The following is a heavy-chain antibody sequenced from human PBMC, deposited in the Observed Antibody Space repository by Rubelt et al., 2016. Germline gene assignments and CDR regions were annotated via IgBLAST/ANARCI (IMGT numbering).Heavy chain of an antibody. CDR3: ARQRRRMTSRKSLYGFDV. CDR2: IGGSDDTT. Sequence: EVQLVESGGDLVRPGGSLRLSCAASGYTFSDYSMNWVRQAPGKGLEWVSGIGGSDDTTHYADSVKGRFTISRDNSRSTLYLELSGRRAEDTAVYYCARQRRRMTSRKSLYGFDVWGQGTTVTVSS. J-gene: IGHJ6*02. V-gene: IGHV3-23*04. CDR1: GYTFSDYS. D-gene: IGHD3-10*01.